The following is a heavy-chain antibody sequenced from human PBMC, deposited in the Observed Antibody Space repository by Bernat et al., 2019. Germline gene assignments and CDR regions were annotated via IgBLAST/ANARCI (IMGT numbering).Heavy chain of an antibody. CDR3: TTDRLLSSGWYAVDY. CDR2: IKSKTDGGTT. J-gene: IGHJ4*02. D-gene: IGHD6-19*01. Sequence: EVQLVESGGGLVKPGGSLRLSCAASGFTFSNAWMNWVRQAPGKGLEWVGRIKSKTDGGTTDYAAPVKGRFTISRYDSKNTLYLQMNSLKTEDTAVYYCTTDRLLSSGWYAVDYWGQGTLVTVSS. V-gene: IGHV3-15*01. CDR1: GFTFSNAW.